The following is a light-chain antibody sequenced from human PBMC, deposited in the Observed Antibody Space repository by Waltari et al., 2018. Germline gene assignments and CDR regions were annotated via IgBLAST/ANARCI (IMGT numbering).Light chain of an antibody. V-gene: IGLV2-11*01. CDR3: CSYADTYLLV. Sequence: QSALTQPRTVSGSPGQSVTISCTGTSSDVGNYNFVSWYQQHPGKAPKLLIYDATKQPSWVPDSFSGSKSGNTTSLIVSGLQGEDGAEYYCCSYADTYLLVFGGGTRLTVL. CDR2: DAT. CDR1: SSDVGNYNF. J-gene: IGLJ3*02.